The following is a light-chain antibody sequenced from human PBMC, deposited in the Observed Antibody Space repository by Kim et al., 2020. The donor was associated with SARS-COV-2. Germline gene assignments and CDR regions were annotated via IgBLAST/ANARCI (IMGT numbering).Light chain of an antibody. V-gene: IGKV2-28*01. J-gene: IGKJ2*01. Sequence: DIVMTQSPLSLPVTPGEPASISCRSSQSLLHSNGYNYLDWYLQKPGQSPQLLIYLGSNRASGVPDRFSGSGSGTDFTLRISRVEAEDVGVYYCMRALQTPTTFGQGTKLEI. CDR1: QSLLHSNGYNY. CDR3: MRALQTPTT. CDR2: LGS.